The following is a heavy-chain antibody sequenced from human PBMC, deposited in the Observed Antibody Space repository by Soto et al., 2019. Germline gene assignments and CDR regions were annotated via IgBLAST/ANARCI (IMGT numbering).Heavy chain of an antibody. CDR1: GGTFSSYA. V-gene: IGHV1-69*12. CDR3: GRDRGLISVYSQYWFDP. CDR2: IIPIFGTA. J-gene: IGHJ5*02. Sequence: QVQLVQSGAEVKKPGSSVKVSCKASGGTFSSYAITWVRQAPGQGLEWMGGIIPIFGTANYAQKFQGRVMMTEDEARSTSKRELSSRSSEDPACYYCGRDRGLISVYSQYWFDPWGQATLVTASS. D-gene: IGHD3-22*01.